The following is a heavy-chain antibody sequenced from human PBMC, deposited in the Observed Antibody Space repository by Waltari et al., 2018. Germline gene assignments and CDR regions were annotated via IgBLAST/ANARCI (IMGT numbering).Heavy chain of an antibody. CDR2: IYYSGST. V-gene: IGHV4-39*01. CDR3: ARHKALDYYDSSGYPQLGAFDI. J-gene: IGHJ3*02. D-gene: IGHD3-22*01. CDR1: GGSISSSSYY. Sequence: QLQLQESGPGLVKPSETLSLTCTVSGGSISSSSYYWGWIRQPPGKGLEWIGSIYYSGSTYYNPSLKSRVTISVDTSKNQFSLKLSSVTAADTAVYYCARHKALDYYDSSGYPQLGAFDIWGQGTMVTVSS.